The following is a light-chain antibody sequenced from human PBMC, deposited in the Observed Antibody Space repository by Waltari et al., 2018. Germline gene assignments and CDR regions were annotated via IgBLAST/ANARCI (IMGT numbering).Light chain of an antibody. Sequence: SYELTQPPSVSVSPGKTVSITCSGDRLGDKVASWYQQKPGQSPVMVIYQDTQRPSGIPERFSGSNSGNRATLTISGTQIMDEADYYCQTWDGSTAVFGGGTKVTVL. CDR1: RLGDKV. CDR3: QTWDGSTAV. V-gene: IGLV3-1*01. J-gene: IGLJ3*02. CDR2: QDT.